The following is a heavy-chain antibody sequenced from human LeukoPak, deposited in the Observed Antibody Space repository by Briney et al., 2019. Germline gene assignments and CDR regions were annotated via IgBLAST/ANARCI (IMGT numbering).Heavy chain of an antibody. CDR3: ARDRGSWYFDL. CDR2: IYYSGST. J-gene: IGHJ2*01. D-gene: IGHD1-26*01. Sequence: SETLSLTCTVSGGSISSYYRSWIRQPPGKGLEWIGYIYYSGSTNYNPSLKSRVTISVDTSKNQFSLKLSSVTAADTAVYYCARDRGSWYFDLWGRGTLVTVSS. V-gene: IGHV4-59*01. CDR1: GGSISSYY.